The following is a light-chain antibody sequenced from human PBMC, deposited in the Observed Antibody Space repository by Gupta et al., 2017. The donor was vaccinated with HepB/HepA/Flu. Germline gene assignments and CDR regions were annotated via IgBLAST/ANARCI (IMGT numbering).Light chain of an antibody. Sequence: EIELTQSPATLSLSPGEGATLSCWASQSVNNYLAWYQQKPGQAPRLLIYDASNRATGIPPRFSGSGSGTYFTLTINNRETDDSAIYYCQQHSSWGDITFGGGTKVEIK. J-gene: IGKJ4*01. V-gene: IGKV3-11*01. CDR3: QQHSSWGDIT. CDR1: QSVNNY. CDR2: DAS.